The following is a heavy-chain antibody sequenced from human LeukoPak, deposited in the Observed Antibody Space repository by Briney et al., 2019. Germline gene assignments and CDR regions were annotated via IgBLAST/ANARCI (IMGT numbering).Heavy chain of an antibody. CDR2: IYYSGST. Sequence: SETLSLTCTVSGGSISSYYWSWIRQPPGKGLEWIGYIYYSGSTNYNPSLKSRVTISVDTSKNQFSLKLSSVTAADTAVYYCARAARAEYWGQGTLVTVSS. D-gene: IGHD6-6*01. V-gene: IGHV4-59*01. CDR3: ARAARAEY. CDR1: GGSISSYY. J-gene: IGHJ4*02.